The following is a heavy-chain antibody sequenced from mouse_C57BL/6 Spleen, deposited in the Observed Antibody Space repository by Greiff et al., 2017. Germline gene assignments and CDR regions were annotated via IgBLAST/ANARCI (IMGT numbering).Heavy chain of an antibody. CDR2: IHPNSGST. Sequence: VQLQQPGAELVKPGASVKLSCKASGYTFTSYWMHWVKQRPGQGLEWIGMIHPNSGSTNYNEKSKSKATLTVDKSSSTAYMQLSSLTSEDSAVYYCARTPNYYGSIDYWGQGTTLTVSS. D-gene: IGHD1-1*01. CDR1: GYTFTSYW. V-gene: IGHV1-64*01. CDR3: ARTPNYYGSIDY. J-gene: IGHJ2*01.